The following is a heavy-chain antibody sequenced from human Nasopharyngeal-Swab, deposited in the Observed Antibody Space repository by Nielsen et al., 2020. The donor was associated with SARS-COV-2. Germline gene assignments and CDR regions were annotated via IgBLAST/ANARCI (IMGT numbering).Heavy chain of an antibody. CDR2: INPSGGST. CDR3: ARVGEWSSMDV. J-gene: IGHJ6*02. V-gene: IGHV1-46*01. CDR1: GYTFTGYY. Sequence: ASVKVSCKASGYTFTGYYMHWVRQAPGQGLEWMGIINPSGGSTNYAQKFQGRVTITADESTSTAYMELSSLRSEDTAVYYCARVGEWSSMDVWGQGTTVTVSS. D-gene: IGHD3-3*01.